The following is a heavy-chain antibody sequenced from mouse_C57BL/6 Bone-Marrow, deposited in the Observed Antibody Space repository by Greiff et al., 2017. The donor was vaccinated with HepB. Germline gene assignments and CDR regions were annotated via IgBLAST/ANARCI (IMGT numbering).Heavy chain of an antibody. Sequence: QVQLQQSGPELVKPGASVKISCKASGYAFSSSWMNWVKQRPGKGLEWIGRIYPGDGDTNYNGKFKGKATLTADKSSSTAYMQLSSLTSEDSAVYFCARGVYYCGSSYGGYFDVWGTGTTVTVSS. CDR3: ARGVYYCGSSYGGYFDV. V-gene: IGHV1-82*01. D-gene: IGHD1-1*01. CDR1: GYAFSSSW. J-gene: IGHJ1*03. CDR2: IYPGDGDT.